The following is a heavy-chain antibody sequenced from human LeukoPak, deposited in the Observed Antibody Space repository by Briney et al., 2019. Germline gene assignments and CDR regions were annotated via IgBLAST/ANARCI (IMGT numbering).Heavy chain of an antibody. Sequence: ASVKASCKASGGTFSSYAISWVRQAPGQGLEWMGGIIPIFGTANYAQKFQGRVTITADESTSTAYMELSSLRSEDTAVYYCARCTVRGDFDYWGQGTLVTVSS. CDR1: GGTFSSYA. J-gene: IGHJ4*02. CDR2: IIPIFGTA. V-gene: IGHV1-69*01. CDR3: ARCTVRGDFDY. D-gene: IGHD3-10*01.